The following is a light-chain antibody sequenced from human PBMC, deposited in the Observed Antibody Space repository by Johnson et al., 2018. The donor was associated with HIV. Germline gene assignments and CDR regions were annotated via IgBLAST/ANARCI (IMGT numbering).Light chain of an antibody. J-gene: IGLJ1*01. Sequence: QSVLTQSPSVSAAPGQKVTISCSGSNSNIGNNYVSWYQQLPGTAPKLLIYENNKRPSGIPARFSGSKSGTSATLGITGLQAGDEADYYCGTWDSSLNGYVFATGTKVTVL. V-gene: IGLV1-51*02. CDR2: ENN. CDR1: NSNIGNNY. CDR3: GTWDSSLNGYV.